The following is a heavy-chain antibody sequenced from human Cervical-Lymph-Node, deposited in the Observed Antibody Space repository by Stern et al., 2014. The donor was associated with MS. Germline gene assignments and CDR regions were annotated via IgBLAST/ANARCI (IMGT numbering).Heavy chain of an antibody. V-gene: IGHV3-9*01. CDR3: AKDIVGGTRYFDY. CDR1: GFTFDDYA. J-gene: IGHJ4*02. CDR2: ISWNSDNI. Sequence: VQLVESGGGLVQPGRSLRLSCAASGFTFDDYAMHWVRHAPGKGLEWVSRISWNSDNIAYADSVKGRFTISRDNAKNSLYLQMNSLRPEDTALYYCAKDIVGGTRYFDYWGQGTLVTVSS. D-gene: IGHD1-26*01.